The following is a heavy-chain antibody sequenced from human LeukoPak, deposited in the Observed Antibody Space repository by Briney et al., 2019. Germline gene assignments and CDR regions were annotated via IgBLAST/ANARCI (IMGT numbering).Heavy chain of an antibody. J-gene: IGHJ4*02. Sequence: ASVKVSCKASGYTFTGYYIHWVRQAPGQGLEWMGWINPNSGGTNYAQKFQGRVTMTRDTSISTAYMELSRLRSDDTAVYYCARGSHFVVRGVIGVARGLDYWGQGTLVTVSS. CDR2: INPNSGGT. V-gene: IGHV1-2*02. CDR3: ARGSHFVVRGVIGVARGLDY. D-gene: IGHD3-10*01. CDR1: GYTFTGYY.